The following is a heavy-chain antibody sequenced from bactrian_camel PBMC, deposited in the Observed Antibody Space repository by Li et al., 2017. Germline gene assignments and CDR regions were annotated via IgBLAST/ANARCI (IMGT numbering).Heavy chain of an antibody. J-gene: IGHJ4*01. CDR2: IYSDGATT. CDR1: GFTFSSYY. D-gene: IGHD6*01. CDR3: VRDWRTVVDNTPGDY. V-gene: IGHV3-2*01. Sequence: HVQLVESGGGLVQPGGSLRLSCAASGFTFSSYYMTWVRQAPGKGLEWASSIYSDGATTYYADSLKGRFTISRDNAKNTVYLQMNSLKPEDTAVYYCVRDWRTVVDNTPGDYWGQGTQVTVS.